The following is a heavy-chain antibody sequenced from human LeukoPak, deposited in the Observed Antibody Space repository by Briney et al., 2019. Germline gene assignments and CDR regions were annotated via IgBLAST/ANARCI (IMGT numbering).Heavy chain of an antibody. CDR2: INHNGNVN. D-gene: IGHD3-16*01. Sequence: GGSLRLSCAASGFTFSSYGMHWVRQAPGKGLGWVASINHNGNVNYYVDSVKGRFTISRDNAKNSLYLQMSNLRAEDTAVYFCARGGGLDVWGQGATVTVSS. CDR1: GFTFSSYG. J-gene: IGHJ6*02. CDR3: ARGGGLDV. V-gene: IGHV3-7*03.